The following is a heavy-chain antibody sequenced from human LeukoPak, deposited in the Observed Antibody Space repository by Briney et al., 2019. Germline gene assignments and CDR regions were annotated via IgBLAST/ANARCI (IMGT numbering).Heavy chain of an antibody. CDR2: IHYSGNN. Sequence: SETLSLTCTVSGGSISTYWWTWIRQPPGKGLEWLGYIHYSGNNNYNPSLKSRLTMSVDTSKNHFSLNLNSVTAADTAVYYCARDSLHYYSYYMDVWGQGALVTVSS. J-gene: IGHJ6*03. V-gene: IGHV4-59*12. CDR3: ARDSLHYYSYYMDV. CDR1: GGSISTYW.